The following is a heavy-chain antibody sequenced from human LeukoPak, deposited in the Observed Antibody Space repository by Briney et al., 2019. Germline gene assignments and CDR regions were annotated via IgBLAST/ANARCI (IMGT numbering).Heavy chain of an antibody. Sequence: ASVTVSCKASGYIFTSYEMNWVRQAPGQGLEWMGWINTTTGNPTYGQGFTGRFVFSLDTSVSTTYLQISSLKAEDTAVYYCARTVLGATGYFDYWGQGTLVTVSS. CDR2: INTTTGNP. J-gene: IGHJ4*02. V-gene: IGHV7-4-1*02. CDR3: ARTVLGATGYFDY. CDR1: GYIFTSYE. D-gene: IGHD1-26*01.